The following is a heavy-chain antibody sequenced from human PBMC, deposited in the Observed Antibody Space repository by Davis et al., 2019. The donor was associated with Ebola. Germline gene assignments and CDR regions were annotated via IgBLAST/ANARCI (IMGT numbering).Heavy chain of an antibody. J-gene: IGHJ4*02. V-gene: IGHV1-2*04. D-gene: IGHD6-13*01. CDR2: INPNTGGT. CDR1: GYTFTGFY. Sequence: AASVKVPCKASGYTFTGFYIHWARQAPGQGLEWLGWINPNTGGTNLAQKFQGWVTMTRDTSISTAYMELRSLRSDDTAVYYCARDRGLIAAAGTFDYWAKGTRFTFSS. CDR3: ARDRGLIAAAGTFDY.